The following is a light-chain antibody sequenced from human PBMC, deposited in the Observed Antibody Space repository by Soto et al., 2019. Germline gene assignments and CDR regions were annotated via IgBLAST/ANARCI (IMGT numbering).Light chain of an antibody. Sequence: AIRMTQSPSSLSASTGDRVTITCRASQGISSYLAWYQQKPGKAPKLLIYAASTLQSGVPSRFSGSGSGTDFTLTISCLXXEXXXXXYCQQYYSYPYTFGQGTKLXIK. CDR3: QQYYSYPYT. CDR1: QGISSY. V-gene: IGKV1-8*01. J-gene: IGKJ2*01. CDR2: AAS.